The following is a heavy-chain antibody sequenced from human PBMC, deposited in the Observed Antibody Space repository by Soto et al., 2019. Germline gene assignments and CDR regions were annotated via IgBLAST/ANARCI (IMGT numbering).Heavy chain of an antibody. D-gene: IGHD4-17*01. V-gene: IGHV1-18*01. CDR1: GYTFTSYG. Sequence: QVQLVQSGAEVKKPGASVKVSCKASGYTFTSYGISWVRQAPGQGLEWMGWISAYNGNTNNAQKLQGRVTMTKDTTTSTADMELRSLRSDDTAVYYCSSLPDYGDYAGYWGQGTLVTVSS. CDR3: SSLPDYGDYAGY. J-gene: IGHJ4*02. CDR2: ISAYNGNT.